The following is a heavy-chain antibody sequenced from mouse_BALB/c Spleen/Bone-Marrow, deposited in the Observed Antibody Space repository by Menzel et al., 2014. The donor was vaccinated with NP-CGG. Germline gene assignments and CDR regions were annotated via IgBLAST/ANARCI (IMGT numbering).Heavy chain of an antibody. CDR2: IDPANGDT. D-gene: IGHD1-2*01. V-gene: IGHV14-3*02. Sequence: EVQRVESGAELVKPGASVKLSCTASGLNIKDIYMHWVKQRPEQGLEWIGRIDPANGDTKYDPKFQGKATITADTSSNTAYLQLSSLTSEDTAVYYCARDYGPFDYWGQGTTLTVSS. CDR1: GLNIKDIY. J-gene: IGHJ2*01. CDR3: ARDYGPFDY.